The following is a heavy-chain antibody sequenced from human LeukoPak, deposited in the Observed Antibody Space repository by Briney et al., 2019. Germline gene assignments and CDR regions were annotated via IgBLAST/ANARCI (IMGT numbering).Heavy chain of an antibody. CDR2: IYYSGST. Sequence: SETLSLTCTVSGGSISSYYWSWNRQPPGKGLEWIGYIYYSGSTNYNPSLKSRVTISVDTSKNQFSLKLSSVTAADTAVYYCARDRELGSGYRAFDIWGQGTMVTVSS. CDR1: GGSISSYY. CDR3: ARDRELGSGYRAFDI. V-gene: IGHV4-59*01. J-gene: IGHJ3*02. D-gene: IGHD5-12*01.